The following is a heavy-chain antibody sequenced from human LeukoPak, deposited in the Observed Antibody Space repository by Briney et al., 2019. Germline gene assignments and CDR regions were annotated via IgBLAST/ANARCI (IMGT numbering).Heavy chain of an antibody. V-gene: IGHV4-4*02. CDR1: GGSISSSNW. CDR2: IYHSGST. D-gene: IGHD3-22*01. Sequence: PSGTLSLTCAVSGGSISSSNWWSWVRQPPGKGLEWIGEIYHSGSTNYNPSLKSRVTMSVDTSKNQFSLKLSSVTAADTAVYYCARDSQLTYYYDSSGYPNTPNWFDPWGQGTLVTVSS. J-gene: IGHJ5*02. CDR3: ARDSQLTYYYDSSGYPNTPNWFDP.